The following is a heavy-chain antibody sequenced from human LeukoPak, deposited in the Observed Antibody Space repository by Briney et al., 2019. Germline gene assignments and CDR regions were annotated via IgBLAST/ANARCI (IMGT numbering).Heavy chain of an antibody. J-gene: IGHJ4*02. V-gene: IGHV3-30*18. CDR2: ISYDGSNK. D-gene: IGHD3-22*01. Sequence: GRSLRLSCAASGFTFSSYGMHWVRQAPGKGLEWVAVISYDGSNKYYADSVKGRFTISRDNSKNTLYLQMNSLRAEDTAVYYCAKAQAYYYDSSGYYYGLGYFDYWGQGTLVTVSS. CDR3: AKAQAYYYDSSGYYYGLGYFDY. CDR1: GFTFSSYG.